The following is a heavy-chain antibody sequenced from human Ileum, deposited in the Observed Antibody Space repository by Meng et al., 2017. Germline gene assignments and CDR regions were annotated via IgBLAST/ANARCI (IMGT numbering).Heavy chain of an antibody. CDR3: ARAQWIVVVITNLDY. Sequence: GESLKISCAASGFTFSSYAMHWVSQAPGKGLEWVAVISYDGSNKYYADSVKGRFTISRDNSKNTLYLQMNRLRVEDTAVYYCARAQWIVVVITNLDYWGQGSLVTVSS. J-gene: IGHJ4*02. CDR1: GFTFSSYA. V-gene: IGHV3-30*01. CDR2: ISYDGSNK. D-gene: IGHD3-22*01.